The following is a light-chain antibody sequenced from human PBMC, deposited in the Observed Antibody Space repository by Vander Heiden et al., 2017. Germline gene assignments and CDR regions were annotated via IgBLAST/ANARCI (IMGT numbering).Light chain of an antibody. CDR1: QSVTNN. J-gene: IGKJ2*01. Sequence: ETVMTQSPATLSVSPGDRVTLSCRASQSVTNNVAWSQQRPGQAPRLLIYGASTRASGIPARFSGSGFGTEFTLTISSLQSEDFAVYYCQDYSNWPHTFGQGTKLEIK. CDR2: GAS. V-gene: IGKV3-15*01. CDR3: QDYSNWPHT.